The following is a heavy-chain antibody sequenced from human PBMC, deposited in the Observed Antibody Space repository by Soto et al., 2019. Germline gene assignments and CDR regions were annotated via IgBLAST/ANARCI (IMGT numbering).Heavy chain of an antibody. CDR1: GFTFDDYA. CDR2: ISWNSGSI. V-gene: IGHV3-9*01. J-gene: IGHJ6*03. CDR3: AKDGLNYYYHLAV. Sequence: GGSLRLSCAASGFTFDDYAMHCVRQAPGKGLEWVSGISWNSGSIGYADSVKGRFTISRDNAKNSLYLQMNSLRAEDTALYYCAKDGLNYYYHLAVWGKGTTVTVSS.